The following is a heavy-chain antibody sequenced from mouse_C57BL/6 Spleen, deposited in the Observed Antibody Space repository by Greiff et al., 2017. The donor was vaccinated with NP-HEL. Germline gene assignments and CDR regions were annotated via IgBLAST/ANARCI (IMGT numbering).Heavy chain of an antibody. D-gene: IGHD2-3*01. CDR3: ARRGIYDGYGGFAY. J-gene: IGHJ3*01. Sequence: VQLQESGPGLVQPSQSLSITCTVSGFSLTSYGVHWVRQSPGKGLEWLGVIWSGGSTDYNAAFISRLSISKDNSKSQVFFKMNSLQADDTAIYYCARRGIYDGYGGFAYWGQGTLVTVSA. CDR2: IWSGGST. V-gene: IGHV2-2*01. CDR1: GFSLTSYG.